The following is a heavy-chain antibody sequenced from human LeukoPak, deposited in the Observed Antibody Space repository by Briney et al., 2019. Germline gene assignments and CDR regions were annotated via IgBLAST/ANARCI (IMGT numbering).Heavy chain of an antibody. CDR1: GFTFSTYA. D-gene: IGHD3-10*01. V-gene: IGHV3-64*01. Sequence: PGGSLRLSCAASGFTFSTYAMHWVRQAPGKGLEYVSAISTNGVGTYYANSVKGRFIISRDNSKSTLYLQMGSLRAEDMAVYYCARYGSGSCYDYWGQGTLVTVSS. CDR3: ARYGSGSCYDY. CDR2: ISTNGVGT. J-gene: IGHJ4*02.